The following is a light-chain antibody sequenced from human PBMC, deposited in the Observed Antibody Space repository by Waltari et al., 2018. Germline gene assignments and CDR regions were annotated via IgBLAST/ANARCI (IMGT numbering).Light chain of an antibody. CDR1: SSDVGSYNL. CDR3: CSYAHSSRVV. J-gene: IGLJ2*01. CDR2: EGT. Sequence: QSALTQPASVSGSPGQSITISCTGTSSDVGSYNLVSWYQNHPGKAPKLMFYEGTKRPSGVSNRFSGSKSGNTASLTISGLQAEDEADYHCCSYAHSSRVVFGGGTKVTVL. V-gene: IGLV2-23*01.